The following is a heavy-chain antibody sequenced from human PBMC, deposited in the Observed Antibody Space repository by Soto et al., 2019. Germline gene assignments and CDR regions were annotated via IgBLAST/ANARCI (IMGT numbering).Heavy chain of an antibody. CDR2: IYPGDSET. Sequence: GESLKISCKGSGYSFSNYWIGWVRQMPGKGLEWMGIIYPGDSETRYSPSFQGQVTISVDKTINTAYLQWSSLKASDTAMYYCARPFASSYGMDVWGQGNTVTVSS. J-gene: IGHJ6*02. CDR3: ARPFASSYGMDV. V-gene: IGHV5-51*01. CDR1: GYSFSNYW. D-gene: IGHD2-2*01.